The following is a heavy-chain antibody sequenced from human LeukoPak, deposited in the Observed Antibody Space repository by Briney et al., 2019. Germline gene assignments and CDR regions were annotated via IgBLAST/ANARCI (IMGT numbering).Heavy chain of an antibody. V-gene: IGHV3-23*01. J-gene: IGHJ4*02. CDR3: AKTGSYDILTGYYH. D-gene: IGHD3-9*01. Sequence: PGGSLRLSCAASGFTFSTYAMSWVRQTPGKGLEWVSALSGSGGSTYYADSVKGRFTISRDNSKNTLYLQMNSLRAEDTAVYYCAKTGSYDILTGYYHWGQGSLVTVSS. CDR2: LSGSGGST. CDR1: GFTFSTYA.